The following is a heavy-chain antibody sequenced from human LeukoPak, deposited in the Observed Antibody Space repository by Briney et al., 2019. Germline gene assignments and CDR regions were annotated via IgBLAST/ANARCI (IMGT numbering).Heavy chain of an antibody. D-gene: IGHD6-19*01. J-gene: IGHJ4*02. V-gene: IGHV1-2*02. Sequence: ASVKVSCKASGYTFTGYYIHWVRQGPGQGLEWMGWINPNSGSTSYAQKSQGRVTMTRDTSISIAYMELTSLRSDDTAIYYCAVSYSGGSIFDYWGQGTLVTVSS. CDR3: AVSYSGGSIFDY. CDR2: INPNSGST. CDR1: GYTFTGYY.